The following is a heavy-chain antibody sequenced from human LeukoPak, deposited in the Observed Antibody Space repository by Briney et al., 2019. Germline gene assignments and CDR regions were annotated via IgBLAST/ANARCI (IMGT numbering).Heavy chain of an antibody. CDR3: AKGRVGPMVRGPISPYFDY. CDR1: GFTFSSYA. V-gene: IGHV3-23*01. CDR2: ISGSGGST. Sequence: GGSLRLSCAASGFTFSSYAMSWVRQAPGKGLEWVSAISGSGGSTYYADSVKGRFTISRDNSKNTLYLQMNSLRAEDTAVYYCAKGRVGPMVRGPISPYFDYWGQGTLITVSS. J-gene: IGHJ4*02. D-gene: IGHD3-10*01.